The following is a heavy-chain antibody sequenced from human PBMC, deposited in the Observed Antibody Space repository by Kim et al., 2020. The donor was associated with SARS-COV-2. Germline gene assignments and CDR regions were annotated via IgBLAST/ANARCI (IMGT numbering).Heavy chain of an antibody. J-gene: IGHJ5*01. Sequence: GGSLRLSCAASGFTFNRHWMHWVRQTPGKGLMWVSRIFTDGTITTYADSVKGRFTISTDNAKNTVYLQMNSLRVEDTALYYCIRDNDELLETGPHFESWGQGTLVTVSS. CDR2: IFTDGTIT. CDR1: GFTFNRHW. D-gene: IGHD1-1*01. CDR3: IRDNDELLETGPHFES. V-gene: IGHV3-74*01.